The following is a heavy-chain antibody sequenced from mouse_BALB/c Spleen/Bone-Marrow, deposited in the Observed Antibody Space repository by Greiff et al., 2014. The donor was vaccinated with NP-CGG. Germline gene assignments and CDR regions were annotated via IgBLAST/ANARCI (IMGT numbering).Heavy chain of an antibody. V-gene: IGHV1-87*01. CDR2: IYPGDGDT. CDR3: ARGFPFDY. J-gene: IGHJ2*01. CDR1: GYTFTSYW. Sequence: VQLQQSGAELARPGASVKLSCKASGYTFTSYWMQWVKQRPGQGLEWIGAIYPGDGDTRYTQKFEGKATLTADKSSSTAYMQLSSLASEDSAVYYCARGFPFDYWGQGTTLTVSS.